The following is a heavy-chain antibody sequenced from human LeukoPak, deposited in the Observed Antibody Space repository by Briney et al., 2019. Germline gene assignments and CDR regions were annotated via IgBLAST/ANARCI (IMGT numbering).Heavy chain of an antibody. Sequence: PSETLSLTCTVSGGSISSGGYYWSWIRQHPGKGLEWIGYIYYSGSTYYNPSLKSRVTISVDTSKNQFSLKLSSVTAADTAVYYCARVYTAAGTLRGWYFDLWGRGTLVTVSS. CDR3: ARVYTAAGTLRGWYFDL. D-gene: IGHD6-13*01. CDR2: IYYSGST. CDR1: GGSISSGGYY. J-gene: IGHJ2*01. V-gene: IGHV4-31*03.